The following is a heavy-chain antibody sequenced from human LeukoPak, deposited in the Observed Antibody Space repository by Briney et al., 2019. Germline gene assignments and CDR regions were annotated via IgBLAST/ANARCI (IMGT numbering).Heavy chain of an antibody. V-gene: IGHV3-30*02. CDR1: GFTFSSYS. J-gene: IGHJ3*02. CDR2: IWYGGSNK. D-gene: IGHD6-6*01. CDR3: AKDTGTIAAPGGAFDI. Sequence: AGGSLRLSCAASGFTFSSYSMNWVRQAPGKGLEWVAVIWYGGSNKYYADSVKGRFTISRDNSKNTLYLQMNSLRAEDTAVYYCAKDTGTIAAPGGAFDIWGQGTMVTVSS.